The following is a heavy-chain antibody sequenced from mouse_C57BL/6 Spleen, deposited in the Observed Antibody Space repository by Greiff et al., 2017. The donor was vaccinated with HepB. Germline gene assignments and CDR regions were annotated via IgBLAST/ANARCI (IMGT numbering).Heavy chain of an antibody. Sequence: VKLVESGAELARPGASVKLSCKASGYTFTSYGISWVKQITGQGLEWIGEIYPRSGNTYYNEKFKGKATLTADKSSSTAYMELRSLTSEDSAVYFCARDTTGYFDVWGTGTTVTVSS. J-gene: IGHJ1*03. D-gene: IGHD1-1*01. V-gene: IGHV1-81*01. CDR3: ARDTTGYFDV. CDR1: GYTFTSYG. CDR2: IYPRSGNT.